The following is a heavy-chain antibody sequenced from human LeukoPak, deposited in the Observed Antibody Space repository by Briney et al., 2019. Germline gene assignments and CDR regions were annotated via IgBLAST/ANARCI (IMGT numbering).Heavy chain of an antibody. J-gene: IGHJ6*03. V-gene: IGHV4-4*07. D-gene: IGHD3-10*01. CDR3: ARGNYGSGSYYYYYYYMDV. CDR1: GASISSYY. Sequence: SETLSLTCTVSGASISSYYWSWIRQPAGKGLEWIGRFYTSGTTNYNPSLKSRVTMSVDTSKNQFSLKLSSLTAADTAMYYCARGNYGSGSYYYYYYYMDVWGKGTTVTISS. CDR2: FYTSGTT.